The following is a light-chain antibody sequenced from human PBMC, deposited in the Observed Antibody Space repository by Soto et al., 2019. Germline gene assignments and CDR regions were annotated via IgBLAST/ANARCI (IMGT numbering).Light chain of an antibody. CDR3: QQSYSTPT. J-gene: IGKJ1*01. V-gene: IGKV1-39*01. Sequence: DLQMTQSPSSLSASVGDRVTITCRASQSISSYLNWYQQKPGKAPKLLIYAASTLQSGVPSSFSGSGSGTDFTLTISSLQPEDFATYYCQQSYSTPTFGQGTKVEIK. CDR2: AAS. CDR1: QSISSY.